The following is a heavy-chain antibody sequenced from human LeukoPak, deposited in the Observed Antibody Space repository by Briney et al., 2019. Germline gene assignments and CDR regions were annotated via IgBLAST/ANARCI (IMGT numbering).Heavy chain of an antibody. CDR2: INHSGST. CDR1: GGSFSGYY. Sequence: NPSETLSLTCAAYGGSFSGYYWSWIRQPPGKGLEWIGEINHSGSTNYNPSLKSRVTISVDTSKNQFSLKLSSVTAADTAVYYCARGEQLVAVFDYWGQGTLVTVSS. V-gene: IGHV4-34*01. CDR3: ARGEQLVAVFDY. D-gene: IGHD6-6*01. J-gene: IGHJ4*02.